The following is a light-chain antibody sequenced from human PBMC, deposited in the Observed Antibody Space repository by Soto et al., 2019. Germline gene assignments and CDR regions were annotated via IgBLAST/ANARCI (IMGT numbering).Light chain of an antibody. CDR3: QQSNNSPRYT. V-gene: IGKV1-39*01. J-gene: IGKJ2*01. CDR1: QSISVY. CDR2: TAS. Sequence: DIPMTQSPSSLSASVGDGVTITCRASQSISVYLNWYQQKPGKAPKLLIHTASRLESGVPSRFSGSGSETEFTLTISSLQPEYFATYYCQQSNNSPRYTFGQGTKVEIK.